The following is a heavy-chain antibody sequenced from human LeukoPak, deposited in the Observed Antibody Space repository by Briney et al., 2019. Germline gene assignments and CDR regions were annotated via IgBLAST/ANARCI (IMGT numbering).Heavy chain of an antibody. CDR2: INHSGST. CDR3: ARIPVDDYDWGSYRFGRYYFDY. Sequence: SETLSLTCAVYGGSFSGYYWSWIRQPPGKGLEWIGEINHSGSTNYNPSLKSRVTISVDTSKNQFSLKLSSVTAADTAVYYCARIPVDDYDWGSYRFGRYYFDYWGQGTLVTVSS. V-gene: IGHV4-34*01. CDR1: GGSFSGYY. J-gene: IGHJ4*02. D-gene: IGHD3-16*02.